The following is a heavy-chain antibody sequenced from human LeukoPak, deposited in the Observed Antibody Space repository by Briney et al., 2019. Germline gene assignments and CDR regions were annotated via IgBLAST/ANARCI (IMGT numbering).Heavy chain of an antibody. CDR2: INHSGNT. V-gene: IGHV4-34*01. Sequence: SETLSLTCAVYGGSFSGYYWSWIRQPPGKGLEWIGEINHSGNTNYNPSLKSRVTISVDTSKNQFSLKLSSVTAADTAVDYWARGRRWIQLWLQWYVDYWGQGTLVTVSS. D-gene: IGHD5-18*01. J-gene: IGHJ4*02. CDR1: GGSFSGYY. CDR3: ARGRRWIQLWLQWYVDY.